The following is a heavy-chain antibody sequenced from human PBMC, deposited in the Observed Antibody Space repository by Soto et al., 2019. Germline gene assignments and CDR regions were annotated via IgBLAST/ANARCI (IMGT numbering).Heavy chain of an antibody. V-gene: IGHV3-9*01. D-gene: IGHD2-15*01. J-gene: IGHJ4*02. CDR1: GFTFDDYA. Sequence: VQLVESGGGLVQPGRSLRLSCAASGFTFDDYAMHWVRRVPGKGLEWVSSISWNSNIIGYADSVKGRFTISRDNARISLYLQMNSLRPEVTALYYCAKGGPDGFCSGGRCYFYYWGQGTLVTVSS. CDR2: ISWNSNII. CDR3: AKGGPDGFCSGGRCYFYY.